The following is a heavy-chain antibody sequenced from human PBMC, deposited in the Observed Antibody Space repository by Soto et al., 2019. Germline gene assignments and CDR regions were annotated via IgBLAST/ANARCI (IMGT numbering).Heavy chain of an antibody. CDR2: IYYSGRT. Sequence: QVQLQESGPGLVKPSETLSLTCTVSGGSISRYYWSWIRQPPGKGLEWIGYIYYSGRTNYNPSLKIRVTITVDTPKNQFSLNRSSVTAADTAVYYCTRGSCSSTSCYIWDNWFDPWGQGTLVTVSS. CDR3: TRGSCSSTSCYIWDNWFDP. D-gene: IGHD2-2*02. J-gene: IGHJ5*02. CDR1: GGSISRYY. V-gene: IGHV4-59*01.